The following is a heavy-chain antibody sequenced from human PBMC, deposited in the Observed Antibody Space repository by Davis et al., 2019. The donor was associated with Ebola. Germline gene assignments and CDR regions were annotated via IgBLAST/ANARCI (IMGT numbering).Heavy chain of an antibody. J-gene: IGHJ3*02. CDR1: GFTFSSYS. Sequence: GESLKISCAASGFTFSSYSMNWVRQAPGKGLEWVSSISSSSSYIYYADSVKGRFTISRDNAKNSLYLQMNSLRPEDTAVYYCVKTRSNWWNDALDMWGQGTMVTVSS. CDR2: ISSSSSYI. D-gene: IGHD2-8*02. V-gene: IGHV3-21*01. CDR3: VKTRSNWWNDALDM.